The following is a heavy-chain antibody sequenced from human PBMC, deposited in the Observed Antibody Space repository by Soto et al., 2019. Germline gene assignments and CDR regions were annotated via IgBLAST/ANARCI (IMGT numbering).Heavy chain of an antibody. D-gene: IGHD2-2*03. J-gene: IGHJ4*02. V-gene: IGHV3-30*18. CDR1: GFTFSSYG. Sequence: GGSLRLSCAASGFTFSSYGMHWVRQAPGKGLEWVAVISYDGSNKYYADSVKGRFTISRDNSKNTLYLQMNSLRAEDTAVYYCAKDMDLDYWGQGTLVTVSS. CDR3: AKDMDLDY. CDR2: ISYDGSNK.